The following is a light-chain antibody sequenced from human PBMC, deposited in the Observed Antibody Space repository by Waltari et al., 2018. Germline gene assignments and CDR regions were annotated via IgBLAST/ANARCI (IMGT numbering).Light chain of an antibody. CDR1: SDSIASNY. Sequence: NSLLTQPHSVSESPGKTVTISCTRTSDSIASNYVQWYQQRPGSAPTTVLFEDNQRPSGVPDRFSASIDTSSNSASLTISGLKTEDEALYYCQSYDSDEGVVFGGGTKLTVL. CDR2: EDN. J-gene: IGLJ2*01. CDR3: QSYDSDEGVV. V-gene: IGLV6-57*03.